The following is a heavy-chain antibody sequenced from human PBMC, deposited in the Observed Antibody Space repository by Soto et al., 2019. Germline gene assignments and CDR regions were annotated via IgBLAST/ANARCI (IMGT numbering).Heavy chain of an antibody. V-gene: IGHV4-38-2*01. CDR1: GHSIRSGSY. CDR3: ARNRTGALFDY. J-gene: IGHJ4*02. D-gene: IGHD1-26*01. Sequence: PSETLSLTCGVSGHSIRSGSYWGWIRQPPGKGLEWIGSVHHSGSTHYNPSLKSRVTISVDTSKNHFSLTLTSVTAADTAIYYCARNRTGALFDYWGQGALVTVSS. CDR2: VHHSGST.